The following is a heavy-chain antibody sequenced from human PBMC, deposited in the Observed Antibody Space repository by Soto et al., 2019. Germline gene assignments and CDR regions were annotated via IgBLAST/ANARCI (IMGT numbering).Heavy chain of an antibody. J-gene: IGHJ6*03. CDR2: MNPNSGNT. D-gene: IGHD2-2*01. V-gene: IGHV1-8*01. Sequence: ASVKVSCKASGYTFTSYDINWVRQATGQGLEWMGWMNPNSGNTGYAQKFQGRVTMTRNTSISTAYMELSSLRSEDTAVYYCARDPRIVVVPAAYYYYMDVWGKGTTVTVSS. CDR3: ARDPRIVVVPAAYYYYMDV. CDR1: GYTFTSYD.